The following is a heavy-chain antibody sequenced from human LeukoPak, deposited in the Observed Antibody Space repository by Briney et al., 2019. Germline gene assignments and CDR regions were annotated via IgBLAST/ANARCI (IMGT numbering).Heavy chain of an antibody. CDR1: GGSISSSSYY. CDR3: ARHRGVTIFGVVKYYFDY. V-gene: IGHV4-39*01. J-gene: IGHJ4*02. Sequence: ASETLSLTCTGSGGSISSSSYYWGWIRQPPGKGLEWIGSIYYSGSTYYNPSLKSRVTISVDTSKNQFSLKLSSVTAADTAVYYCARHRGVTIFGVVKYYFDYWGQGTLVTVSS. D-gene: IGHD3-3*01. CDR2: IYYSGST.